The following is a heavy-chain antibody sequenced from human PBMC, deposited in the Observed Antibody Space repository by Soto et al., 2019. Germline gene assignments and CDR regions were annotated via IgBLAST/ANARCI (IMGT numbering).Heavy chain of an antibody. V-gene: IGHV4-31*03. CDR2: IYYTGST. J-gene: IGHJ4*02. CDR3: ARLISGSYYGLIRD. CDR1: GGSIYTGDYY. Sequence: QVQLQESGPGLVKQSQTLSLTCTVSGGSIYTGDYYWSWIRQHPGSGPEWIGYIYYTGSTDYNPSLKRRLTRSGDTSENQVSLNLTSVTAADTAVYYCARLISGSYYGLIRDWGQGTLVIVSS. D-gene: IGHD3-10*01.